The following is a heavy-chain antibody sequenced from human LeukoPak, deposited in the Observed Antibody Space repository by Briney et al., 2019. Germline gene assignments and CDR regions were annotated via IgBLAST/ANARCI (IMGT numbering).Heavy chain of an antibody. CDR3: ATLTGYDFWSGYPT. V-gene: IGHV1-24*01. J-gene: IGHJ1*01. Sequence: GASVKVSCKVSGYTLTELSMHWVRQAPGKGLEWMGGFDPEDGETIYAQKFQGRVTMTEDTSTDTAYMELSSLRSEDTAVYYCATLTGYDFWSGYPTWGQGTLVTVSS. CDR1: GYTLTELS. CDR2: FDPEDGET. D-gene: IGHD3-3*01.